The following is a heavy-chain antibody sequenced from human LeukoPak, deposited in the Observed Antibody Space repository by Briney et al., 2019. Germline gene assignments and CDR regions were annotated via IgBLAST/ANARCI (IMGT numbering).Heavy chain of an antibody. CDR2: VTPHSGVT. J-gene: IGHJ6*04. CDR1: GYTFTGYY. V-gene: IGHV1-2*02. D-gene: IGHD6-13*01. CDR3: ARELIAAAALDV. Sequence: ASVKVSCKASGYTFTGYYIHWVRQAPGQGLEWMGWVTPHSGVTNYAQKFQDRVTMTRDTSISTAYTELNSLRSEDTAVYYCARELIAAAALDVWGRGTTVTVSS.